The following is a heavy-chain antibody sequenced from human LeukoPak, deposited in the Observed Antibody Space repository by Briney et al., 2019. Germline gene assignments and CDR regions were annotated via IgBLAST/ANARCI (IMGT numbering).Heavy chain of an antibody. CDR3: SKGGHRSWFDP. CDR2: IYSDRST. V-gene: IGHV3-23*05. J-gene: IGHJ5*02. Sequence: GGSLRLSCAASGFTFSSYAMSWVRQVPGKGLEWVSTIYSDRSTYYADSVKGRFTISRDNSKDMSYLQMNSLRAEDTAVYYCSKGGHRSWFDPWGQGTLVTVSS. D-gene: IGHD3-16*01. CDR1: GFTFSSYA.